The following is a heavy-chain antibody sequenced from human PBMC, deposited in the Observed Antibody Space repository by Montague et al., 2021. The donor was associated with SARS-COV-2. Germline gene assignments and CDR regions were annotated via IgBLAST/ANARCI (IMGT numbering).Heavy chain of an antibody. CDR1: GGSISTHNW. V-gene: IGHV4-4*02. D-gene: IGHD3-16*01. CDR3: ARKGGGGSDLAY. J-gene: IGHJ4*02. CDR2: IYHTRST. Sequence: SETLSLTCSVSGGSISTHNWRTCVRPPAGRFLGMVGEIYHTRSTKYKPSLKSRVSMSVDESWNQFSLRLTSVTAADAAIYYCARKGGGGSDLAYWGQGALVTVSS.